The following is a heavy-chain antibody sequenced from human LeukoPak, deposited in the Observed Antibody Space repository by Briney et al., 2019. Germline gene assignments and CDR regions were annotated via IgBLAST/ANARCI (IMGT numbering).Heavy chain of an antibody. Sequence: PSETLSLTCTVSGGSISSYYWNWIRQPPGKGLEWIGNIFYSGSTYYNPSLKSRVTISVDTSKNQFSLKLSSVTAADTAVYYCARGLRLLWFGANYMDVWGKGTTVTVSS. CDR3: ARGLRLLWFGANYMDV. CDR1: GGSISSYY. D-gene: IGHD3-10*01. CDR2: IFYSGST. V-gene: IGHV4-59*12. J-gene: IGHJ6*03.